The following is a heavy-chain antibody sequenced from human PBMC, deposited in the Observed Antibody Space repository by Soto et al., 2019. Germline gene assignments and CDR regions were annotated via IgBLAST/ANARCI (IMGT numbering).Heavy chain of an antibody. Sequence: QGQLVQSGAEVRKPGASVKVSCKASGYTFSSFGIAWVRQGPGQGLEWLGWVTGYNGNTKYAQKFQDRVEMTTDTSTNTAYWELRSLTSDDTAVYFCARAPPFDFWGQGTLVTVSP. V-gene: IGHV1-18*01. CDR1: GYTFSSFG. CDR2: VTGYNGNT. J-gene: IGHJ4*02. CDR3: ARAPPFDF.